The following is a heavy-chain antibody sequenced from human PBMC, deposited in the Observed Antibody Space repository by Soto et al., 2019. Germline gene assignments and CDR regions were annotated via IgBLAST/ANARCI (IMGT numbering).Heavy chain of an antibody. V-gene: IGHV4-31*03. CDR1: GGSISSGGYY. CDR3: ARDSPLVVVAATPSSSYYGMDV. J-gene: IGHJ6*02. Sequence: SETLSLTCTVSGGSISSGGYYWSWIRQHPGKGLEWIGYIYYSGSTYYNPSLKSRVTISIDTSKNQFSLKLSSVTAADTAVYYCARDSPLVVVAATPSSSYYGMDVWGQGTTVTVSS. D-gene: IGHD2-15*01. CDR2: IYYSGST.